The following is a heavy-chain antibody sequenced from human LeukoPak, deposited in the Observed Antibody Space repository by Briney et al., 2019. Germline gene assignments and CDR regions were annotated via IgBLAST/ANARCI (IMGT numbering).Heavy chain of an antibody. V-gene: IGHV1-18*01. D-gene: IGHD3-22*01. Sequence: GASVKVSCKASGYTFTSYGISWVRQAPGQGLEWMGWISAYNGNTNYAQKLQGRVTMTTDTSTSTAYMELRSLRSDDTAVYYCARDYYDSSGYFLHNWFDPWGQGTLVTVSS. CDR3: ARDYYDSSGYFLHNWFDP. CDR2: ISAYNGNT. J-gene: IGHJ5*02. CDR1: GYTFTSYG.